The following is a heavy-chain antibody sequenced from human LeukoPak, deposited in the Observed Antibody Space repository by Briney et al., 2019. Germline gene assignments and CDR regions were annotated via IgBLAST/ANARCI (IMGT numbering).Heavy chain of an antibody. CDR2: IYTSGST. J-gene: IGHJ4*02. CDR1: GGSISSGSYY. Sequence: SETLSLTCTASGGSISSGSYYWSWIRQPAGKGLEWIGRIYTSGSTNYNPSLKSRVTISVDTSKNQFSLKLSSVTAADTAVYYCASRTLWFGESGVDYWGQGTLVTVSS. V-gene: IGHV4-61*02. D-gene: IGHD3-10*01. CDR3: ASRTLWFGESGVDY.